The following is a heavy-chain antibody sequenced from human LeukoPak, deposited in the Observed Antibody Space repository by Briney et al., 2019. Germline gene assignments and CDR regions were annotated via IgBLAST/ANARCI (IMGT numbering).Heavy chain of an antibody. V-gene: IGHV1-8*03. Sequence: ASVKVSCKASGYTFTSYDINWVRQATGQGLEWMGWMNPNSGNTGYAQKFQGRVTITRNTSISTAYMELSSLRSEYTAVYYCARGIAAADDAFDIWGQGTMVTVSS. CDR1: GYTFTSYD. J-gene: IGHJ3*02. CDR2: MNPNSGNT. D-gene: IGHD6-13*01. CDR3: ARGIAAADDAFDI.